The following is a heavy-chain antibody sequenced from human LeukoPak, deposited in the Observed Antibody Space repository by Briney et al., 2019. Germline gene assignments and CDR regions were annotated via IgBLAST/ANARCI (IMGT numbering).Heavy chain of an antibody. D-gene: IGHD3-22*01. CDR3: ARAYYDSSGYLAY. CDR1: GFTVSSNY. J-gene: IGHJ4*02. CDR2: IYSGGST. Sequence: GGSLRLSCAASGFTVSSNYMNWVRQAPGKGLEWVSVIYSGGSTYYADSVKGRFTISRDKSKNTLYLQMNSLRAEDTAVYYCARAYYDSSGYLAYWGQGTLVTVSS. V-gene: IGHV3-53*01.